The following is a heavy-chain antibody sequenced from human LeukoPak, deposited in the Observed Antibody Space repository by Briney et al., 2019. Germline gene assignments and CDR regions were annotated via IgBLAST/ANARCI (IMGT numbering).Heavy chain of an antibody. D-gene: IGHD3-9*01. CDR2: INHSGST. Sequence: SETLSLTCAVYGGSFSGYYWSWIRQPPGKGLEWIGEINHSGSTNYNPSLKSRVTISVDTSKNQFSLKLSSVTAADTAVCYCARGGYRLDDILTGYYLPFDYWGQGTLVTVSS. CDR3: ARGGYRLDDILTGYYLPFDY. J-gene: IGHJ4*02. CDR1: GGSFSGYY. V-gene: IGHV4-34*01.